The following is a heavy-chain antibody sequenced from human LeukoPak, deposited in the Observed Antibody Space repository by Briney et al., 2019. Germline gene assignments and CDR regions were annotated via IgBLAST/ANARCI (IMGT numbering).Heavy chain of an antibody. V-gene: IGHV1-69*06. CDR2: IIPIFGTA. J-gene: IGHJ6*02. CDR1: GGTFSSYA. CDR3: ARDSAWWSYYYYGMDV. Sequence: AASVKVSCKASGGTFSSYAISWVRQAPGQGLEWMGGIIPIFGTANYAQKFQGRVTITADKSTSTAYMELSSLRSEDTAAYYCARDSAWWSYYYYGMDVWGQGTTVTVSS. D-gene: IGHD2-15*01.